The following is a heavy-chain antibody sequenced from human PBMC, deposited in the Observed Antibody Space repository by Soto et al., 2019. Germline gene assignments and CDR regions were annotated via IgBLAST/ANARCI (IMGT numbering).Heavy chain of an antibody. CDR2: ISYDGSNK. D-gene: IGHD1-1*01. J-gene: IGHJ3*02. CDR3: AKDRLELGSHRTAFDI. V-gene: IGHV3-30*18. CDR1: GFTFSSYG. Sequence: TGGSLRLSCAASGFTFSSYGMHWVRQAPGKGLEWVAVISYDGSNKYYADSVKGRFTISRDNSKNTLYLQMNSLRVEDTAVYYCAKDRLELGSHRTAFDIWGQGTMVTV.